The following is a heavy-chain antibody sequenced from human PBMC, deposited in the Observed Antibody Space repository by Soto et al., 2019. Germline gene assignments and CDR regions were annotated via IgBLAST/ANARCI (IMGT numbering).Heavy chain of an antibody. D-gene: IGHD2-8*01. CDR2: IYYTGST. J-gene: IGHJ5*02. Sequence: QVQLQESGPGLVKPSETLSLTCTVSGGSISRYYWSWIRQPPGKGLEWIGDIYYTGSTNYNPSLKSRVTISVDTSKNQFSLKLSSVTAADTAVYYCARENAVSGDWFDPWGQGTLVTVSS. V-gene: IGHV4-59*01. CDR1: GGSISRYY. CDR3: ARENAVSGDWFDP.